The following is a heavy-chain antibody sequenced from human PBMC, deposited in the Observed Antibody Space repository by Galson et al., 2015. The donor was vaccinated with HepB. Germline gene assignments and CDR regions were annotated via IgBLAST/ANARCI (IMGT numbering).Heavy chain of an antibody. Sequence: ETLSLTCTVSGGSISSYYWSWIRQLVGKGLEWIGRVFPPGSTNYNPSLKGRIAMSADTSKKQVSLQLRSVTAADTAVYYCAGNKYFDLWGQGTLVTVSS. CDR3: AGNKYFDL. D-gene: IGHD1/OR15-1a*01. CDR1: GGSISSYY. CDR2: VFPPGST. J-gene: IGHJ4*02. V-gene: IGHV4-4*07.